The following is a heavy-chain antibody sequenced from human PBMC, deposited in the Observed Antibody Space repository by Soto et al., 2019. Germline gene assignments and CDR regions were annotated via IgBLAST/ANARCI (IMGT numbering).Heavy chain of an antibody. CDR3: AGDQESGSFFPYYYGMYV. Sequence: GLSLRLSCATSGFTFSSYELNWVLQALGTGLEWVSYISSSGSTIYYADSVKGRFTISRDNAKNSLYLQMDSLRAEDTVVSYCAGDQESGSFFPYYYGMYVWGQGTTVTVSS. CDR2: ISSSGSTI. CDR1: GFTFSSYE. D-gene: IGHD3-3*01. J-gene: IGHJ6*02. V-gene: IGHV3-48*03.